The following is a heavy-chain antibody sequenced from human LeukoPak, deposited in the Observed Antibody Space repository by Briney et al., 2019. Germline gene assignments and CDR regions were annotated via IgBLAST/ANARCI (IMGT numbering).Heavy chain of an antibody. CDR2: IYYSGST. D-gene: IGHD5-24*01. Sequence: SETLSLTCTVSGGSITSNSYYWGWIRQPPGNGLERIGSIYYSGSTYYNPSVKSRVTISVDTSKNQFSLKLSSVTAADTALYYCARGRRDGYMLLWEDYWGQGTLVTVSS. CDR1: GGSITSNSYY. J-gene: IGHJ4*02. CDR3: ARGRRDGYMLLWEDY. V-gene: IGHV4-39*07.